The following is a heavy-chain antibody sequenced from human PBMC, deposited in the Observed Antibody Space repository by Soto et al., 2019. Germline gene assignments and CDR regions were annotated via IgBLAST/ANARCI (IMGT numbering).Heavy chain of an antibody. V-gene: IGHV4-59*01. Sequence: RSLTCTVSGGSISSYYWSWIRQPPGKGLEWIGYIYYSGSTNYNPSLKSRVTISVDTSKNQFSPKLSSVTAADTAVYYCARVRYSSSWYVFDYWGQGTLVTVSS. CDR2: IYYSGST. D-gene: IGHD6-13*01. CDR3: ARVRYSSSWYVFDY. J-gene: IGHJ4*02. CDR1: GGSISSYY.